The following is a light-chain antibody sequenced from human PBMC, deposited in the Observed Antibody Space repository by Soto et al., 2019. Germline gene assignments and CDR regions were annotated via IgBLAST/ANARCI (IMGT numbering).Light chain of an antibody. CDR1: QSIHSW. V-gene: IGKV1-5*01. J-gene: IGKJ1*01. CDR2: DAS. CDR3: RQYNSYSGT. Sequence: DIQMTQSPSTLSASVGDRVTITCRASQSIHSWLAWYQQKPGKAPKLLIYDASSLESGVPSRFSGSGSGTEFTLTISSLQPDDFATYYCRQYNSYSGTFGQGTKVDIK.